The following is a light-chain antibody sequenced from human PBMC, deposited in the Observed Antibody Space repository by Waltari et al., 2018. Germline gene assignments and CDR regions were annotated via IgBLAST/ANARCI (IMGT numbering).Light chain of an antibody. CDR1: NSTIGSNI. CDR2: SND. CDR3: ATWDDRLTGVV. V-gene: IGLV1-44*01. Sequence: QSALTQPPSASGTPGQRVTISCSGSNSTIGSNIVTWYQQLPGTAPKLLIYSNDHRPPGVPGRFSGSKSGTSASLAISGLQSEDEADYYCATWDDRLTGVVFGGGTKVTVL. J-gene: IGLJ2*01.